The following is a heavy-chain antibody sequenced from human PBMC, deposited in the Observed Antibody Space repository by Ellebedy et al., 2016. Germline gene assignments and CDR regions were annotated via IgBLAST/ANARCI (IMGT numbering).Heavy chain of an antibody. CDR1: GGSISSSSYY. D-gene: IGHD1-14*01. CDR2: IYYSGST. Sequence: GSLRLSXTVSGGSISSSSYYWGWIRQPPGKGLEWIGSIYYSGSTYYNPSLKSRLTISVDTSKNQFSLKLNSVTAADTAVYYCALRNPTKEWGWGQGTLVTVSS. CDR3: ALRNPTKEWG. V-gene: IGHV4-39*01. J-gene: IGHJ4*02.